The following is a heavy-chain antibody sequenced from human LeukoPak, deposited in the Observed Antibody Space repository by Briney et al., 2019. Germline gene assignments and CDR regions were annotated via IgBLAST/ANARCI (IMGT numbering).Heavy chain of an antibody. CDR3: ARDRLYSSPSLAFDI. CDR2: IFPSGGEI. Sequence: GGSLRLSCAASGFTFSTFAMIWVRQPPGKGLEWVSSIFPSGGEIHYADSVQGRFTISRDNSKNTVYLQMNSLRAEDTAVYYCARDRLYSSPSLAFDIWGQGTMVTVSS. CDR1: GFTFSTFA. V-gene: IGHV3-23*01. J-gene: IGHJ3*02. D-gene: IGHD6-13*01.